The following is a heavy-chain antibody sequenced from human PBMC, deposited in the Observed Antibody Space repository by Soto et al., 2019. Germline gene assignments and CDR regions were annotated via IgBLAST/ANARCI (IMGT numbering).Heavy chain of an antibody. V-gene: IGHV1-18*01. CDR3: GRFSLPAGKKPIDY. J-gene: IGHJ4*02. Sequence: ASVKVSCKASGYTFTSYGISWVRQAPGQGLEWMGWISAYNGNTNYAQKLQGRVTMTTDTSTSTAYMELRSLRSDDTDVYYCGRFSLPAGKKPIDYWGQGTLVTVSS. CDR2: ISAYNGNT. D-gene: IGHD6-13*01. CDR1: GYTFTSYG.